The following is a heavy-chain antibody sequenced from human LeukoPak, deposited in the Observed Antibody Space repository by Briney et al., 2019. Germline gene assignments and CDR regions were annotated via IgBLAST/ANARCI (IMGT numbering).Heavy chain of an antibody. CDR3: ARDVYSTILYYYYMDV. J-gene: IGHJ6*03. Sequence: GGSLRLSCAASGFTFSSYSMNWVRQAPGKGLEWVSSISSSSSYIYYADSVKGRFTISRDNAKNSLYLQMNSLRAEDTAVYYCARDVYSTILYYYYMDVWGKGTTVTVSS. V-gene: IGHV3-21*01. CDR2: ISSSSSYI. CDR1: GFTFSSYS. D-gene: IGHD5/OR15-5a*01.